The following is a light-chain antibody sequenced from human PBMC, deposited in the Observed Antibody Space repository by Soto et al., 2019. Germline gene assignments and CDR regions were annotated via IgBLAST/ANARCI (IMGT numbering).Light chain of an antibody. CDR2: DVS. V-gene: IGLV2-11*01. Sequence: QSALTQPRSVSGSPGQAVTISCTGTSSDVGGYNYVSWYQQHPAKAPKLMIYDVSKRPSGVPDRFSGSRSGNTASLTISGLQAEDEADYYCLSYTSANTRVFGGGTKLTVL. CDR1: SSDVGGYNY. CDR3: LSYTSANTRV. J-gene: IGLJ3*02.